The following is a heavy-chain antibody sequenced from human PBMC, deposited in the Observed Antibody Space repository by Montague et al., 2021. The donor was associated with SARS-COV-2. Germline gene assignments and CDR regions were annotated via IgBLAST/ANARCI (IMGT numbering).Heavy chain of an antibody. CDR3: ARESANYDSSGPSYYYYGMDV. CDR1: GGSISSSNW. J-gene: IGHJ6*02. CDR2: IYHSGST. Sequence: SETLSLTCAVSGGSISSSNWWSWVRQPPGKGLEWIGEIYHSGSTNYNPSLKRRVTISVDKTKNQFSLQLSSVTAADTAVYYCARESANYDSSGPSYYYYGMDVWGQGTTVTVSS. D-gene: IGHD3-22*01. V-gene: IGHV4-4*02.